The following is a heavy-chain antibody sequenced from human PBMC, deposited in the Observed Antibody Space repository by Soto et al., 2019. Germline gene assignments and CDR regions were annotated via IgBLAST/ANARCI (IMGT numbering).Heavy chain of an antibody. J-gene: IGHJ4*02. V-gene: IGHV3-64*01. CDR3: ARAGRYCSGGNCYSGY. D-gene: IGHD2-15*01. CDR1: GFTFSNYA. Sequence: GGSLRLSCTASGFTFSNYAMHWVRQAPGKGLEYVSAISSDGDSTYYANSVKGRFIISRDNSKNTLYLQMGSLSAEDMAVYYCARAGRYCSGGNCYSGYWGQGTLVTVSS. CDR2: ISSDGDST.